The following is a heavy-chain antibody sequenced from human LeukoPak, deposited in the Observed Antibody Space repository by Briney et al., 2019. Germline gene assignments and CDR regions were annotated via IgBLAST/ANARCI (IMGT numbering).Heavy chain of an antibody. Sequence: GGSLRLSSAASGFTLSSNYMSWVPEAPGQGLEWVSVIYSGGSIYYADSVQGRFTISRDNSKNTLYLQMNSLRAEDTAVYYCARVKGAFGEEFDAFDIWGQGTMVTVSS. V-gene: IGHV3-53*01. J-gene: IGHJ3*02. D-gene: IGHD3-10*01. CDR3: ARVKGAFGEEFDAFDI. CDR1: GFTLSSNY. CDR2: IYSGGSI.